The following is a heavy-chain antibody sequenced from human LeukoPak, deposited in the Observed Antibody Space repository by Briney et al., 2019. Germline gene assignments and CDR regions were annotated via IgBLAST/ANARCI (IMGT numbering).Heavy chain of an antibody. CDR1: GDSISSGDYY. J-gene: IGHJ4*02. CDR3: ARMTWYSSSWL. D-gene: IGHD6-13*01. V-gene: IGHV4-61*02. Sequence: PSETLSLTCTVSGDSISSGDYYWSWIRQPAGKGLEWIGRISSSGSTNYNPSLKSRVTISVDTSKNQFSLKLSSVTAADTAVYFCARMTWYSSSWLWGQGTLVTVSS. CDR2: ISSSGST.